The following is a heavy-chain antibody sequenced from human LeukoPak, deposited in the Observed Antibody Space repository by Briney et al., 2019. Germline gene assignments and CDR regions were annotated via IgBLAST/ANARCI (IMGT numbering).Heavy chain of an antibody. CDR3: AREDYDFWSGSSGHYMDV. J-gene: IGHJ6*03. Sequence: EASVKVSCKASGYTFTSYYMHWVRQAPGQGLEWMGIINPSGGSTSYAQKFQGRVTMTRDTSISTAYMELSRLRSDDTAVYYCAREDYDFWSGSSGHYMDVWGKGTTVTVSS. CDR1: GYTFTSYY. D-gene: IGHD3-3*01. V-gene: IGHV1-46*01. CDR2: INPSGGST.